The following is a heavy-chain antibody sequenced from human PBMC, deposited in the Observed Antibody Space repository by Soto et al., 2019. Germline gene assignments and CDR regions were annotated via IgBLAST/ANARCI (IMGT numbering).Heavy chain of an antibody. CDR1: GFTFSSYA. CDR2: ISGSGGST. D-gene: IGHD2-2*01. J-gene: IGHJ4*02. V-gene: IGHV3-23*01. Sequence: GGSLRLSCAASGFTFSSYAMSWVRQAPGKGLEWVSAISGSGGSTYYADSVKGRFTISRDNSKNTLYLQMNSLRAEDTAVYYCAIYCSSASCFSRFDYWGQGTLVTVSS. CDR3: AIYCSSASCFSRFDY.